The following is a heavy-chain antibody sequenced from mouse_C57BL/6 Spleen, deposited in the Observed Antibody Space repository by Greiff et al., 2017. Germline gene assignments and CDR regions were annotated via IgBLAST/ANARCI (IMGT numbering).Heavy chain of an antibody. CDR3: ARSYYGSLYYYAMDY. CDR2: IHPNSGST. V-gene: IGHV1-64*01. CDR1: GYTFTSYW. Sequence: QVQLQQPGAELVKPGASVKLSCKASGYTFTSYWMHWVKQRPGQGLEWIGMIHPNSGSTNNNEKFKSKATLTVDKYSRTAYMQLSSLTSEDSAVYYCARSYYGSLYYYAMDYWGQGTSVTVSS. J-gene: IGHJ4*01. D-gene: IGHD1-1*01.